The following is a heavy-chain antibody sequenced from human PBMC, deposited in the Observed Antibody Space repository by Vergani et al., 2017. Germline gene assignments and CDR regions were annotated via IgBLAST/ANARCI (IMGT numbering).Heavy chain of an antibody. Sequence: EVQLLESGGSLKQPGGSVRLSCAASGFTFSTYAMHWVRQAPGKGLEWVSALTGGCGSTYYADFFKGRFIISRDNSRDTLYLQMNSLRPEDTATYYCVKDAGSYENFFDSWGQGTLVTVSS. J-gene: IGHJ4*02. V-gene: IGHV3-23*01. CDR2: LTGGCGST. D-gene: IGHD1-26*01. CDR1: GFTFSTYA. CDR3: VKDAGSYENFFDS.